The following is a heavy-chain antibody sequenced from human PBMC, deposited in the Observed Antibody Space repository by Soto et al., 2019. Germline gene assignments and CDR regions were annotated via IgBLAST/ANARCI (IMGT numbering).Heavy chain of an antibody. CDR1: GFTVSSSY. J-gene: IGHJ4*01. CDR2: LYTGTDT. CDR3: ARSRDTGTYSGRFLDY. V-gene: IGHV3-53*01. D-gene: IGHD1-26*01. Sequence: GGSLRLSCAASGFTVSSSYLTWVRQAPGKGLEWVAILYTGTDTVYADSVKGRFTISRDSSKNTLYLHMHSLRAEDTAMYFCARSRDTGTYSGRFLDYWGQGSLFTISS.